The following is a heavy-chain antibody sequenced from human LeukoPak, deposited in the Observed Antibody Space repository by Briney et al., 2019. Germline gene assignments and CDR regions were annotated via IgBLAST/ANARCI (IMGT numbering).Heavy chain of an antibody. J-gene: IGHJ4*02. CDR1: GFTFSSYG. CDR3: AKDLRRLQTQPPEIGY. D-gene: IGHD5-24*01. V-gene: IGHV3-33*06. Sequence: GGSLRLSCAASGFTFSSYGMHWVRQAPGKGLEWVAVIWYDGSNKYYADSVKGRFTISRDNSKNTLYLQMNSLRAEDTAVYYCAKDLRRLQTQPPEIGYWGQGTLVTVSS. CDR2: IWYDGSNK.